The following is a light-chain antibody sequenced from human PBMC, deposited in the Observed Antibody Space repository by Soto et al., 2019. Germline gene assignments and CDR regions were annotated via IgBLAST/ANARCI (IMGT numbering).Light chain of an antibody. CDR1: SSDVGGYNY. Sequence: QSALTQPASVSGSPGQSITISCTGTSSDVGGYNYVSWYQQHPGKAPKLMIYDVSNRPSGVSNRFSGSKSGNTAALTISGRHAEDEADYYCSSYTSSSTPYVFGTGTKLTVL. CDR3: SSYTSSSTPYV. V-gene: IGLV2-14*01. J-gene: IGLJ1*01. CDR2: DVS.